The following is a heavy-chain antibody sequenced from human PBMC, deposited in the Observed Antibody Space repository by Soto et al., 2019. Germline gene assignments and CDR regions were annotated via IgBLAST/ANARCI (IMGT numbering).Heavy chain of an antibody. Sequence: QVHLVQSGAEVKKPGASVKVSCEASGYTFTDYFIHWVRQAPGQGLEWMGWINPNRGDTKFAPRFQGRVTMTANTSISTAYMELTSLRSDDTAVYFCARDGLTVHYAFDIWGQGTMVIVSS. CDR1: GYTFTDYF. V-gene: IGHV1-2*02. J-gene: IGHJ3*02. CDR2: INPNRGDT. CDR3: ARDGLTVHYAFDI. D-gene: IGHD3-9*01.